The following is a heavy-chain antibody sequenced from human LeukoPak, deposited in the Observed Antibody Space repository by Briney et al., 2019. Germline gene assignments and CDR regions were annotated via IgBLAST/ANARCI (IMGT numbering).Heavy chain of an antibody. J-gene: IGHJ4*02. CDR2: TSGSGGST. CDR1: GFTFSSYA. D-gene: IGHD3-22*01. V-gene: IGHV3-23*01. CDR3: AKANYYDSSGHFDY. Sequence: GGSLRLSCAASGFTFSSYAMSWVRQAPGKGLEWVSATSGSGGSTYYADSVKGRFTISRDNSKNTLYLQMNSLRAEDTAVYYCAKANYYDSSGHFDYWGQGTLVTVSS.